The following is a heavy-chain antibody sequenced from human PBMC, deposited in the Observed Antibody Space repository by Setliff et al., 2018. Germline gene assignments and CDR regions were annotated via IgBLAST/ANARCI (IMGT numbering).Heavy chain of an antibody. Sequence: GGSLRLSCAASGFTFSGYGIHWVRQAPGMGLEWVAFIRPDGSNKYYADFVKGRFTISRDNSKNTLYLQMNSLRVEDTAVYYCAKDTYYYDSSGYYVFDYWGQGTLVTVSS. CDR3: AKDTYYYDSSGYYVFDY. J-gene: IGHJ4*02. CDR1: GFTFSGYG. V-gene: IGHV3-30*02. CDR2: IRPDGSNK. D-gene: IGHD3-22*01.